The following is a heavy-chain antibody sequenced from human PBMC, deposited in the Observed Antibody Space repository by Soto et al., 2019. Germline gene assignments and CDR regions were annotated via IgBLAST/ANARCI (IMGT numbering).Heavy chain of an antibody. D-gene: IGHD3-9*01. Sequence: SETLSLTCTVSGGSISSYYWSWIRQPPGKGLEWIGYIYYSGNTNYNPSVKRRVTISVDTSKNQFSLKLSSVTAADTALYYCARGTVEDFDDEYYGMDVWGQGTTVTVSS. V-gene: IGHV4-59*12. J-gene: IGHJ6*02. CDR1: GGSISSYY. CDR2: IYYSGNT. CDR3: ARGTVEDFDDEYYGMDV.